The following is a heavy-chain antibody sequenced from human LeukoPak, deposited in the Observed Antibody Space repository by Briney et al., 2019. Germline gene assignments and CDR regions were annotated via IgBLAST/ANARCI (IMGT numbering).Heavy chain of an antibody. CDR3: ARADRAFDI. CDR2: IYYSGST. CDR1: GGSISSYY. Sequence: PSETLSLTCTVSGGSISSYYWSWIRRPPGKGLEWIGYIYYSGSTNYNPSLKSRVTISVDTSKNQFSLKLSSVTAADTAVYYCARADRAFDIWGQGTMVTVSS. J-gene: IGHJ3*02. V-gene: IGHV4-59*01.